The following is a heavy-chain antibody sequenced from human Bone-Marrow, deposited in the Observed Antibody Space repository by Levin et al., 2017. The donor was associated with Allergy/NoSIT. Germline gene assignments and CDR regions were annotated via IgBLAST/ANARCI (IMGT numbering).Heavy chain of an antibody. J-gene: IGHJ5*02. Sequence: SETLSLTCAVSGGSISSGGYSWSWIRQPPGKGLEWIGYIYHSGSTYYNPSLKSRVTISVDRSKNQFSLKLSSVTAADTAVYYCARVEYEFWSGYMGGWFDPWGQGTLVTVSS. CDR3: ARVEYEFWSGYMGGWFDP. D-gene: IGHD3-3*01. CDR2: IYHSGST. CDR1: GGSISSGGYS. V-gene: IGHV4-30-2*01.